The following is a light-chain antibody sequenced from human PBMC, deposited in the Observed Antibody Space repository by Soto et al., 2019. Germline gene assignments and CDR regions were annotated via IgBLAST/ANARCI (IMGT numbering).Light chain of an antibody. CDR2: EVS. Sequence: QSALTQPPSASGSPGQSVTISCTGTSSDIGGYSSVSWYQQHPGKAPKVLIYEVSKRPSGVPDRFSGSKSGNTASLTVSGLQAEDEADYYCSSYAGSKNVVFGGGTKLTVL. J-gene: IGLJ3*02. CDR1: SSDIGGYSS. CDR3: SSYAGSKNVV. V-gene: IGLV2-8*01.